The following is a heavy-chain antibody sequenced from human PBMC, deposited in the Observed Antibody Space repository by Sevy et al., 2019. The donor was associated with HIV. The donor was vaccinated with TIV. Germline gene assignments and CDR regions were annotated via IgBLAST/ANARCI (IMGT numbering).Heavy chain of an antibody. Sequence: GGSLRLSCAASGFTLSPYSMEWVRQAPGKGLEWVSHISSSSNIIYYADSVKGRFTVSRDNDKNSLYLRMDSLRVGDTAVYYSARDAMRVGNSNYYYGMDVWGQGTTVTVSS. CDR1: GFTLSPYS. D-gene: IGHD2-2*01. CDR3: ARDAMRVGNSNYYYGMDV. V-gene: IGHV3-48*01. CDR2: ISSSSNII. J-gene: IGHJ6*02.